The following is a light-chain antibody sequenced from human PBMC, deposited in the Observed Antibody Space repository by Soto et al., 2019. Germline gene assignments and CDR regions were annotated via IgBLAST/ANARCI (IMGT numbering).Light chain of an antibody. J-gene: IGKJ5*01. Sequence: VLTQSPATLSLSHGERATLSCRASQSIHTSLAWYQQKSGKPPRLVIYDSTLRANGVPDRFGGSRSGTEFTLTINSLEPEDFAVYYCQQRNVWPPITFGQGTRLEIK. CDR3: QQRNVWPPIT. CDR2: DST. V-gene: IGKV3-11*01. CDR1: QSIHTS.